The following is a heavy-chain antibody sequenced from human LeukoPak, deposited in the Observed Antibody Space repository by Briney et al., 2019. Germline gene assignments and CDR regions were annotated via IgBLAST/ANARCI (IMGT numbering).Heavy chain of an antibody. D-gene: IGHD4-23*01. CDR2: INPRGTST. CDR3: ARDNSMDERGWWFDP. CDR1: GYTFTHQY. J-gene: IGHJ5*02. Sequence: ASVKVSCKASGYTFTHQYMHWVRQPAGQGLEWMGVINPRGTSTIYAEKFQGRIILTRDISSTTDYMELSSLKSDDTAVYYCARDNSMDERGWWFDPWGQGTLVTVSS. V-gene: IGHV1-46*01.